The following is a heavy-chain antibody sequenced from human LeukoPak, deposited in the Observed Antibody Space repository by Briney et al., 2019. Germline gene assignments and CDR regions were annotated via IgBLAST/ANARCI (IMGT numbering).Heavy chain of an antibody. V-gene: IGHV3-23*01. CDR3: ARGGYSSGWYNWFDP. Sequence: GGSLRLSCAASGLTFSSYAMNWVRQAPGKGLEWVSAISGSGGNTYYADSVKGRFTISRDNAKNSLYLQMNSLRAEDTAVYYCARGGYSSGWYNWFDPWGQGTLVTVSS. J-gene: IGHJ5*02. CDR1: GLTFSSYA. D-gene: IGHD6-19*01. CDR2: ISGSGGNT.